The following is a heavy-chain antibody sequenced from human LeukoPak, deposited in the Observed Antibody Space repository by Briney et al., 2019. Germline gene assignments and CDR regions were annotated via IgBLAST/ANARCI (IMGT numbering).Heavy chain of an antibody. D-gene: IGHD3-10*01. CDR3: ARVSSDGAFDY. CDR2: IYYSGST. J-gene: IGHJ4*02. V-gene: IGHV4-31*03. Sequence: ASETLSLTCTVSGGSISSGGYYWSWIRQHPGKGLEWIGYIYYSGSTYYNPSLKSRVTISVDTSKNQFSLKLSSVTAADTAVYYCARVSSDGAFDYWGQGTLVTVSS. CDR1: GGSISSGGYY.